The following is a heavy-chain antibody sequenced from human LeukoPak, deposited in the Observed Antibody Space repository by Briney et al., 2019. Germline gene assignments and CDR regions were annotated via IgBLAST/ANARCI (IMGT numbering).Heavy chain of an antibody. CDR2: ISYDGSNK. J-gene: IGHJ4*02. CDR3: ATSGYSYGFGPWGILDY. CDR1: VFTFSSYG. D-gene: IGHD5-18*01. V-gene: IGHV3-30*03. Sequence: GGSLRLSCAASVFTFSSYGMHCVRQAPGKGLEWVAVISYDGSNKYYADSVKGRFTISRDNSKNTLYLQMNSLRSEDTAVYYCATSGYSYGFGPWGILDYWGQGTLVTVSS.